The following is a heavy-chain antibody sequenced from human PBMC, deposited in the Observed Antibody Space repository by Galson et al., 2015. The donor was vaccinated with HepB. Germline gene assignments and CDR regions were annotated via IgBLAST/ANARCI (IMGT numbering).Heavy chain of an antibody. D-gene: IGHD3-22*01. Sequence: SETLSLTCTVSGGSISSSSYYWGWLRQPPGKGLEWIGSFYYTGNTHYNPSLKSRVTISVDTSKNQISLKLSSVTAADTAVYYCARESLSGYFNGAFDIWGQGTMVTVSS. J-gene: IGHJ3*02. V-gene: IGHV4-39*07. CDR1: GGSISSSSYY. CDR3: ARESLSGYFNGAFDI. CDR2: FYYTGNT.